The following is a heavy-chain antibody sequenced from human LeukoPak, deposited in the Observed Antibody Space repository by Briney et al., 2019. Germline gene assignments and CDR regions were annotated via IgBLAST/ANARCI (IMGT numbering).Heavy chain of an antibody. CDR1: GFTFSSYA. Sequence: GRSLRLSCAASGFTFSSYAMHWVRQAPGKGLEWVAVIWYDGSNKYYADSVKGRFTISRDNSKNTLYLQMNSLRAEDTAVYYCATNQIMIREYYFDYWGQGTLVTVSS. V-gene: IGHV3-33*03. CDR3: ATNQIMIREYYFDY. CDR2: IWYDGSNK. D-gene: IGHD3-16*01. J-gene: IGHJ4*02.